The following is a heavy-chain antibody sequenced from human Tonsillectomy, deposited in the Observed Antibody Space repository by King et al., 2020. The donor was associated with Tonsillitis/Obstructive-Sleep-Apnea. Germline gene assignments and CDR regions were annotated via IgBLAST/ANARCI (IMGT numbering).Heavy chain of an antibody. Sequence: VQLVESGPGLVKPSETLSLTCNVAGVSITAYYWSWIRQSPGKGLEWIGNIHYTGDINYNPSLKSRVSTSVDASKNQFSLHLRSVTAADTAVYYCARVGQSSGYYYPGDFYGMDVWGPGTTVTVSS. D-gene: IGHD3-22*01. J-gene: IGHJ6*02. CDR3: ARVGQSSGYYYPGDFYGMDV. CDR2: IHYTGDI. CDR1: GVSITAYY. V-gene: IGHV4-59*01.